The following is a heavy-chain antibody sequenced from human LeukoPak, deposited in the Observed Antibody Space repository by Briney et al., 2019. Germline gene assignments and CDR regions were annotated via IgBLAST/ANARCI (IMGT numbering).Heavy chain of an antibody. CDR3: ARGVDTAMVTGDYYYYGMDV. Sequence: KPSETLSLTCAVYGGFFSGYYWSWIRQPPGKGLEWIGEINHSGSTNYNPSLKGRVTISVDTSKNQFSLKLSSVTAADTAVYYCARGVDTAMVTGDYYYYGMDVWGQGTTVTVSS. D-gene: IGHD5-18*01. CDR2: INHSGST. J-gene: IGHJ6*02. V-gene: IGHV4-34*01. CDR1: GGFFSGYY.